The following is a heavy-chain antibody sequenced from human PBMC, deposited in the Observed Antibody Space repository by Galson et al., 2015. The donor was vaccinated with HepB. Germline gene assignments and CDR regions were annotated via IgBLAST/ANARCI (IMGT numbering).Heavy chain of an antibody. J-gene: IGHJ4*02. CDR3: ARVNLPAMVRTRLPVGFDY. Sequence: SLRLSCAASGFTFSSYSMNWVRQAPGKGLEWVSYISSSSSTIYYADSVKGRFTISRDNAKNSLYLQMNSLRDEDTAVYYCARVNLPAMVRTRLPVGFDYWGQGTLVTVSS. CDR2: ISSSSSTI. D-gene: IGHD5-18*01. CDR1: GFTFSSYS. V-gene: IGHV3-48*02.